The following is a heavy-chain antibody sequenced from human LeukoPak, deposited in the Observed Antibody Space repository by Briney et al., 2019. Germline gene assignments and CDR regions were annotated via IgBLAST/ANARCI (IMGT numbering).Heavy chain of an antibody. CDR1: GYIFTDYY. V-gene: IGHV1/OR15-1*04. D-gene: IGHD1-26*01. CDR3: ARELGGSYYDFDY. J-gene: IGHJ4*02. Sequence: ASVKVSCKASGYIFTDYYMHWVRQAPGQELGWMGRINPNSGGTNYAQKFQGRVTMTRDTSISTAYMELSRLRSDDTAVYYCARELGGSYYDFDYWGQGTLVTVSS. CDR2: INPNSGGT.